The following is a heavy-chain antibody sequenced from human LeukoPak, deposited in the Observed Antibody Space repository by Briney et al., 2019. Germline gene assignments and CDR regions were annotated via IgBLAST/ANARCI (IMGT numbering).Heavy chain of an antibody. J-gene: IGHJ4*02. CDR3: TSGGAGTRRDFDY. Sequence: ASVKVSCKASGYTFTAYYLHWVRQAPRQGLEWMGWINSNSGDTNYAQNFQGRVTMTRDTSINTAYMELSSLRYGDAAIYYCTSGGAGTRRDFDYWGQGTLVTVSS. CDR2: INSNSGDT. V-gene: IGHV1-2*02. CDR1: GYTFTAYY. D-gene: IGHD1-26*01.